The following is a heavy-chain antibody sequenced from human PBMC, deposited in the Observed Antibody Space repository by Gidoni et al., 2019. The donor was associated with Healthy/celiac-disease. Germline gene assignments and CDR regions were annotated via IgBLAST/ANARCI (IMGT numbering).Heavy chain of an antibody. J-gene: IGHJ6*02. D-gene: IGHD3-3*01. Sequence: EVQLVESGGGLVQPGGSLRLSCAASGFTFSSYWMSWVRQAPGKGLEWVANIKQDGSEKYYVDSVKGRFTISRDNAKNSLYLQMNSLRAEDTAVYYCARDLRGYDFWSGYYDGLGYYGMDVWGQGTTVTVSS. V-gene: IGHV3-7*01. CDR2: IKQDGSEK. CDR1: GFTFSSYW. CDR3: ARDLRGYDFWSGYYDGLGYYGMDV.